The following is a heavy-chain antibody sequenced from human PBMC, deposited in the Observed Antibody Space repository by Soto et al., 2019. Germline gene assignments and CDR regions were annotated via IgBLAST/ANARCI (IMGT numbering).Heavy chain of an antibody. V-gene: IGHV1-18*01. D-gene: IGHD3-22*01. CDR1: GYTFTSYG. CDR2: ISAYNGNT. Sequence: ASVKVSCKASGYTFTSYGISWVRQAPGQGLEWMGWISAYNGNTNYAQKLQGRVTMTRDTSKSTAYMELRSLRSDDTAVYYCARVHYYDSSGDKNLGYRREGTLVTVSS. J-gene: IGHJ4*02. CDR3: ARVHYYDSSGDKNLGY.